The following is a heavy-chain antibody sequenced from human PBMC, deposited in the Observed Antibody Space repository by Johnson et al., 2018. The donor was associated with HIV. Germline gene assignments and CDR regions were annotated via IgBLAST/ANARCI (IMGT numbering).Heavy chain of an antibody. CDR2: IRYAGSNN. V-gene: IGHV3-30*02. CDR1: GFTFSAYG. J-gene: IGHJ3*02. Sequence: QVQLVESGGGVVQPGGSLRLSCAASGFTFSAYGMHWVRQAPGKGLEWVAFIRYAGSNNYYVGSVKGRFTIFRDNSKNTLYLQINSLRAEDTAVYYCAREDGSGSYFYNAFDIWGQGTMVTVSS. D-gene: IGHD3-10*01. CDR3: AREDGSGSYFYNAFDI.